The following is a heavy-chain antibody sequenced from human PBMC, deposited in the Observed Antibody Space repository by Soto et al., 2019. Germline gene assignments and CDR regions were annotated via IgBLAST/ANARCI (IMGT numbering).Heavy chain of an antibody. V-gene: IGHV1-18*01. CDR1: GYTFTSYG. CDR2: ISAYNGNT. J-gene: IGHJ5*02. Sequence: ASVKVSCKASGYTFTSYGISWVRQAPGQGFEWMGWISAYNGNTNYAQKLQGRVTMTTDTSTSTAYMELRSLRSDDTAVYYCARGYGYCSSTSCYRFDPWGQGTLVTVSS. D-gene: IGHD2-2*03. CDR3: ARGYGYCSSTSCYRFDP.